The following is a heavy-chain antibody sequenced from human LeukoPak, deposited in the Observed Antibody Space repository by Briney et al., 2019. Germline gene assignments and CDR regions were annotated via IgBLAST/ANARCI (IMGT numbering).Heavy chain of an antibody. CDR2: VCSSGSV. Sequence: PSETLVLTCTVSGDSISSYYWSWTRQPAGKGLEWIGRVCSSGSVNYNPSLKSRVTMSVDKSNNQFSLSLRSVTAADTAVYYCARVLRDYSSGWSGVDYYYGLDVWGQGTAVAVSS. J-gene: IGHJ6*02. D-gene: IGHD6-19*01. V-gene: IGHV4-4*07. CDR3: ARVLRDYSSGWSGVDYYYGLDV. CDR1: GDSISSYY.